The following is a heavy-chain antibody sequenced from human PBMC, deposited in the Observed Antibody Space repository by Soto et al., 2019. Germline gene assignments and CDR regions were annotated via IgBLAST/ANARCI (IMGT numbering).Heavy chain of an antibody. CDR2: IKQDGSEK. CDR3: ARDVSYSRVYYFDY. D-gene: IGHD1-26*01. Sequence: GGSLRLSCAASGFTFSSYWMSWVRQAPGKGLEWVANIKQDGSEKYYVDSVKGRFTISRDNAKNSLYLQMNSLRAEDTAVYYCARDVSYSRVYYFDYWGQGTLVTGSS. CDR1: GFTFSSYW. V-gene: IGHV3-7*01. J-gene: IGHJ4*02.